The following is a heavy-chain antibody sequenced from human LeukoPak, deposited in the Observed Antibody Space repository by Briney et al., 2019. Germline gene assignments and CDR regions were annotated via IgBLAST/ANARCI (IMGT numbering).Heavy chain of an antibody. CDR2: IHDRGSD. Sequence: SETLSLTCSVSGASITTTNFWWTWIRQSPGRGLEWIGYIHDRGSDKYNPALESRATLSVDTSRNQFSLKLNSVTAADTSVYYCARYGLVEFRNAFQYWGQGILVSVSS. V-gene: IGHV4-61*01. D-gene: IGHD6-6*01. J-gene: IGHJ1*01. CDR3: ARYGLVEFRNAFQY. CDR1: GASITTTNFW.